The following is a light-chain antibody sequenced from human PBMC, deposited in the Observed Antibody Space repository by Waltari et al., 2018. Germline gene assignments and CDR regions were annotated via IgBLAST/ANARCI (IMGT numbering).Light chain of an antibody. CDR1: QSISSW. V-gene: IGKV1-5*03. CDR2: QAS. J-gene: IGKJ2*01. CDR3: QQYNSYPMYT. Sequence: DIQLTQSPSTLSASVGDRFTITCRASQSISSWLAWYQQKTGKAPKLLIYQASRLESGFPSRFSGSGSGTEFTLTISSLQPDDFATYYCQQYNSYPMYTFGQGTKLEIK.